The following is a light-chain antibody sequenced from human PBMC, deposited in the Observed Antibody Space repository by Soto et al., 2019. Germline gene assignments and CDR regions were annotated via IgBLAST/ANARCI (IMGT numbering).Light chain of an antibody. Sequence: DIQMTQSPSSLSASVGDRVTITCRASQSISNFLNWYQQKPGKAPKLLIHTTSSLQSGVPSRFSASGTGTDFTLTISSLQHEDFATYSCQQSYSTPQTLGGGTKVDIK. CDR2: TTS. J-gene: IGKJ4*01. CDR1: QSISNF. V-gene: IGKV1-39*01. CDR3: QQSYSTPQT.